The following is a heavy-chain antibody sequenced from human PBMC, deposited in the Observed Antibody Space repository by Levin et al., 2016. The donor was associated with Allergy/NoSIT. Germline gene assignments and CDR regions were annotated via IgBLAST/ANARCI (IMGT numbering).Heavy chain of an antibody. D-gene: IGHD6-13*01. CDR3: AKDRGSSSWYVSWFDP. V-gene: IGHV3-23*01. J-gene: IGHJ5*02. CDR2: ISGSGGST. Sequence: WIRQPPGKGLEWVSAISGSGGSTYYADSVKGRFTISRDNSKNTLYLQMNSLRAEDTAVYYCAKDRGSSSWYVSWFDPWGQGTLVTVSS.